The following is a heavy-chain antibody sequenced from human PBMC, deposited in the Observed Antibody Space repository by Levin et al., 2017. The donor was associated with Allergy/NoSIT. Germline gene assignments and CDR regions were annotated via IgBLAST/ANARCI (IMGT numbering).Heavy chain of an antibody. Sequence: GESLKISCQASGYSFTSYWFGWVRQRPGKGLEWMGLIFPSDSDTRVSSSFQGQIIMSVDKSISTAYLQWSSLKASDSATYYCARRDSDGSNPFDYWGQGTLVTVSS. J-gene: IGHJ4*02. V-gene: IGHV5-51*01. CDR1: GYSFTSYW. D-gene: IGHD4-23*01. CDR2: IFPSDSDT. CDR3: ARRDSDGSNPFDY.